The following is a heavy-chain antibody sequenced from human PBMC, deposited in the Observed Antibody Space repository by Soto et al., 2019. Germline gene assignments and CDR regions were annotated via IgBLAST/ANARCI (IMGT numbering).Heavy chain of an antibody. CDR1: GYSFTSYW. D-gene: IGHD6-13*01. V-gene: IGHV5-10-1*01. CDR2: IDPSDSYT. J-gene: IGHJ4*02. CDR3: ASTPIIAAAGLGSLNHYFDY. Sequence: PGESLKISCKGSGYSFTSYWISWVRQMPGKGLEWMGRIDPSDSYTNYSPSFQGHVTISADKSISTAYLQWSSLKASDTAMYYCASTPIIAAAGLGSLNHYFDYWGQGTLVEVFS.